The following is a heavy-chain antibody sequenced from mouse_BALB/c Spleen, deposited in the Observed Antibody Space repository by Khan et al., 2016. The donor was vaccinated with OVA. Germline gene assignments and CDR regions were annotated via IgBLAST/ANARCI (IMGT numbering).Heavy chain of an antibody. V-gene: IGHV5-6-5*01. J-gene: IGHJ2*01. D-gene: IGHD2-14*01. Sequence: EVQLEVSGGSSVKPGGSLKLSCAVSGFTFSSYVMSWVRQTPEKRLEWVASISSGGSTYYPDSVKGRFTISRDNARNIVNLQMSSLRSEDMAIYYCAREAYRYDEYYFDYWGQGTTLTVSS. CDR2: ISSGGST. CDR3: AREAYRYDEYYFDY. CDR1: GFTFSSYV.